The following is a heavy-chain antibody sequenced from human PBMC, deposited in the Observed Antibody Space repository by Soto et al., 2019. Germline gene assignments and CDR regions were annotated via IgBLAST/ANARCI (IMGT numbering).Heavy chain of an antibody. Sequence: SETLSLTCTVSGGSISSSSYYWGWIRQPPGKGLEWIGSIYYSGSTYYNPSLKSRVTISVDTSKNQFSLKLSSVTAADTAVYYCATYGRYSSSWYLDYWGQGTLVTVS. CDR2: IYYSGST. V-gene: IGHV4-39*01. CDR1: GGSISSSSYY. D-gene: IGHD6-13*01. J-gene: IGHJ4*02. CDR3: ATYGRYSSSWYLDY.